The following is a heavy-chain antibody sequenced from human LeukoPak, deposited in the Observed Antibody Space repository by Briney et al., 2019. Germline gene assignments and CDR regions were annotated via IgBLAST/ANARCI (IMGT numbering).Heavy chain of an antibody. CDR1: GYTFTSYD. CDR2: MNPNSGNT. Sequence: ASVKVSCKASGYTFTSYDINWVRQATGQGLEWMGWMNPNSGNTGYAQKFQGRVTSTRNTSISTAYLELSSLRPEDTAVYSCARGIRAAGLTFDPWGQGTLVTVSS. V-gene: IGHV1-8*01. J-gene: IGHJ5*02. CDR3: ARGIRAAGLTFDP. D-gene: IGHD6-13*01.